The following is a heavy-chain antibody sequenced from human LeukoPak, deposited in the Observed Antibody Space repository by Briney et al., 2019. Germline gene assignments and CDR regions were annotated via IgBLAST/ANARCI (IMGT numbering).Heavy chain of an antibody. J-gene: IGHJ4*02. CDR1: GFTFSSYE. V-gene: IGHV4-39*07. CDR3: AANDVLDY. CDR2: IYYSGST. Sequence: GSLRLSCAASGFTFSSYEMNWVRQAPGKGLEWIGSIYYSGSTYYNPSLKSRVTISVDTSKNQFSLKLSSVTAADTAVYYCAANDVLDYWGQGTLVTVSS. D-gene: IGHD4/OR15-4a*01.